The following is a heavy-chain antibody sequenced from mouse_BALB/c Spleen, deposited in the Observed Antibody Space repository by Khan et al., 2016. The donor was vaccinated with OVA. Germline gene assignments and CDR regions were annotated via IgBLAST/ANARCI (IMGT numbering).Heavy chain of an antibody. CDR1: GYTFTSYY. CDR3: ARWGGNYTSYAMDY. J-gene: IGHJ4*01. V-gene: IGHV1S56*01. CDR2: IYPGNVNT. D-gene: IGHD2-1*01. Sequence: QVQLQQSGPELVKPGASVRISCKASGYTFTSYYIHWVKQRPGQGLEWIGWIYPGNVNTDYNEKFKGKATLTADKSSSTAYMQLSSLTSEDSAVYFCARWGGNYTSYAMDYWGQGTSVTVSS.